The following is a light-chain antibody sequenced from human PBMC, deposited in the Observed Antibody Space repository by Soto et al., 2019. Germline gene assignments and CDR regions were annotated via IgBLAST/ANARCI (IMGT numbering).Light chain of an antibody. CDR3: AAWDDRLDVYV. CDR1: SSNIGSNT. V-gene: IGLV1-44*01. J-gene: IGLJ1*01. CDR2: RTS. Sequence: QSVLTQPPSASGTPGQIVALSCSGSSSNIGSNTVTWYQQLPGTAPKLLIYRTSQRSSGVPGRFSGSKSGASASLSISGLQSEDEADHYCAAWDDRLDVYVFGTGTKRTVL.